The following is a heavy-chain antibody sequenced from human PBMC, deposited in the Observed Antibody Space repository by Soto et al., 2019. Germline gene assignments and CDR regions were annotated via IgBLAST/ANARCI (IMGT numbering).Heavy chain of an antibody. CDR1: GFNFNIYA. D-gene: IGHD1-20*01. J-gene: IGHJ4*02. V-gene: IGHV3-23*01. Sequence: GGSLRLSCAASGFNFNIYAMTWVRQAPGKGLEWVSTTGATGRTTYYADSVKGRFTVSRDNSKNTLDLQMSNLRAEDTAVYYSATVHNTSRPFDYWGQGTLVTVSS. CDR2: TGATGRTT. CDR3: ATVHNTSRPFDY.